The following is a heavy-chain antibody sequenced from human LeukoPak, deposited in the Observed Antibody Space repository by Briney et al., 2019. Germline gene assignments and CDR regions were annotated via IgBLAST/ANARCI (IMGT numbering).Heavy chain of an antibody. V-gene: IGHV4-59*01. CDR3: ARDRGWQQLGPHFDY. Sequence: SETLSLTCTVSGGSISGYYWSWIRQPPGKGLEWIGYIYYSGSTNYNPSLKSRVTISVDTSKNQFSLKLSSVTAADTAVYYCARDRGWQQLGPHFDYWGQGTLITVSS. CDR2: IYYSGST. CDR1: GGSISGYY. D-gene: IGHD6-13*01. J-gene: IGHJ4*02.